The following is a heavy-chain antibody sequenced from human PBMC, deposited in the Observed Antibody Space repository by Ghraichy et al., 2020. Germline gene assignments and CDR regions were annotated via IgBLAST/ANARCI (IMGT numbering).Heavy chain of an antibody. Sequence: GGSLRLSCVASGFSFSGYWGNWVRQAPGKGLEWVANINPDGSTTRTVDSMKGRFTISRDNAKKSLFLQMSSLRVEDTARYYCAMWGGENYWGQGTLVTVSS. D-gene: IGHD3-16*01. CDR1: GFSFSGYW. CDR3: AMWGGENY. J-gene: IGHJ4*02. CDR2: INPDGSTT. V-gene: IGHV3-7*01.